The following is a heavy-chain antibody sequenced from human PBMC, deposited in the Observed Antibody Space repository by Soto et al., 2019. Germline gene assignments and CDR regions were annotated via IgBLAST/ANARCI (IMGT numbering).Heavy chain of an antibody. Sequence: RSQTLSLTCAISGDSVSSNSAAWNWIRQSPSRGLEWLGRTYYRSKWYNDYAVSVKSRITINPDTSKNQFSLQLNSVTPEDTAVYYCARDRDPKYYYDSSGYYPGAFDIWGQGTMVTVSS. V-gene: IGHV6-1*01. CDR2: TYYRSKWYN. J-gene: IGHJ3*02. D-gene: IGHD3-22*01. CDR3: ARDRDPKYYYDSSGYYPGAFDI. CDR1: GDSVSSNSAA.